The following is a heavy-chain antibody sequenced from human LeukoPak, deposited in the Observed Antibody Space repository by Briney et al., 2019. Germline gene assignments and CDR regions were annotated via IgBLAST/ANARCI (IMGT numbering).Heavy chain of an antibody. Sequence: GGSLRLSCAASGFTFSSYAMHWVRQAPGKGLEWVAVISYDGSNKYYADSVKGRFTISRDNSKNTLYLQMNSLRAEDTAVYYCARTRDGYHYFDYWGQGTPVTVSS. CDR3: ARTRDGYHYFDY. CDR2: ISYDGSNK. V-gene: IGHV3-30*01. CDR1: GFTFSSYA. J-gene: IGHJ4*02. D-gene: IGHD5-24*01.